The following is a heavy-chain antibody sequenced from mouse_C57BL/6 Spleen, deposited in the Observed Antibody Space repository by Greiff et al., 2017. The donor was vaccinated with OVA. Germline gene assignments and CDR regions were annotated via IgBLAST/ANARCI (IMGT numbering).Heavy chain of an antibody. Sequence: QVQLQQSGAELVKPGASVKISCKASGYAFSSYWMNWVKQRPGKGLEWIGQIYPGDGDTNYNGKFKGKATLTADKSSSTAYMQLSSLTSEDSAVYFCARSGDYDYADWYFDVWGTGTTVTVSS. J-gene: IGHJ1*03. CDR1: GYAFSSYW. D-gene: IGHD2-4*01. V-gene: IGHV1-80*01. CDR2: IYPGDGDT. CDR3: ARSGDYDYADWYFDV.